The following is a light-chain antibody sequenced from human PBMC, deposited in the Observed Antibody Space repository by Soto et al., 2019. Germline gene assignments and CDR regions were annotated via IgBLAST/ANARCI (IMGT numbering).Light chain of an antibody. V-gene: IGKV3-15*01. J-gene: IGKJ1*01. Sequence: EIVMTQSPDNLSVSLGQGATLSGRASQPISRNLAWYQQKPGQAPRLLIYGASTRATDIPGRFSGGGSGTEFTLTISSLQSEDFAIYFCQQYNTWPRTFGQGTKVDIK. CDR1: QPISRN. CDR2: GAS. CDR3: QQYNTWPRT.